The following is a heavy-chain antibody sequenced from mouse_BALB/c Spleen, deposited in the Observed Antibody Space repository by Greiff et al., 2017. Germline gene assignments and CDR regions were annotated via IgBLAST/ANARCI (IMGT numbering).Heavy chain of an antibody. Sequence: EVKLQESGGGLVQPGGSLRLSCATSGFTFTDYYMSWVRQPPGKALEWLGFIRNKANGYTTEYSASVKGRFTISRDNSQSILYLQMNTLRAEDSATYYCARAFITTVVAPFDYWGQGTTLTVSS. V-gene: IGHV7-3*02. CDR2: IRNKANGYTT. CDR3: ARAFITTVVAPFDY. CDR1: GFTFTDYY. D-gene: IGHD1-1*01. J-gene: IGHJ2*01.